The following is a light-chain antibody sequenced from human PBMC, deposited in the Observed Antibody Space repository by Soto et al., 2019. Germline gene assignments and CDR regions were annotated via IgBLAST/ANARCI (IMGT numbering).Light chain of an antibody. Sequence: IHLTQSASTLSASVGYRVTITCRASQSLNNRLAWYQQKPGKAPKLLIYDASTLESGVSSRFSGTGSGTEWILTITDLKADDLATYFCHQYKTYSTFGQGTKVDIK. CDR1: QSLNNR. J-gene: IGKJ1*01. CDR2: DAS. CDR3: HQYKTYST. V-gene: IGKV1-5*01.